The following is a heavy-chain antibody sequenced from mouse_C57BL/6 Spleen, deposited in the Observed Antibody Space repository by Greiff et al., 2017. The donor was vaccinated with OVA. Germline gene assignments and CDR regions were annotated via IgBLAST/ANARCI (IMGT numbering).Heavy chain of an antibody. Sequence: VQLQQPGAELVRPGSSVKLSCKASGYTFTSYWMDWVKQRPGQGLEWIGNIYPSDSETHYNQKFKDKATLTVDKSSSTAYMQLSSLTSEDSAVYYCARSYYGNYEAYWGQGTLVTVSA. J-gene: IGHJ3*01. V-gene: IGHV1-61*01. CDR3: ARSYYGNYEAY. D-gene: IGHD2-10*01. CDR1: GYTFTSYW. CDR2: IYPSDSET.